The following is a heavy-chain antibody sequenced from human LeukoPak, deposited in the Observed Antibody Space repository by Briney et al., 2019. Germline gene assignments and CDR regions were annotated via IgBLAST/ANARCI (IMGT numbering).Heavy chain of an antibody. V-gene: IGHV4-61*02. D-gene: IGHD6-6*01. CDR3: ARAPRAENWFDP. CDR1: GGSISSGSYY. CDR2: IYTSGST. Sequence: PSETLSLTSTVSGGSISSGSYYWSWIRQPAGKGLEWTGRIYTSGSTNYNPSLKSRVTISVDTSKNQFSLKLSSVTAADTAVYYCARAPRAENWFDPWGQGTLVTVSS. J-gene: IGHJ5*02.